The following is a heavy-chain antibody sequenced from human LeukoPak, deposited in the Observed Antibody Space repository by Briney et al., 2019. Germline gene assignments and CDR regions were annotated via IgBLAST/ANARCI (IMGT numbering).Heavy chain of an antibody. V-gene: IGHV3-66*01. CDR1: GCTVSGNY. Sequence: GGSMRLSCAASGCTVSGNYMSWVRQAPGKGLEWVSVIYSGGSTYYADSVKGRFTISRDNSNNTLYLQMNSLRAEDTAVYYCARGPYGYYYDSSGSDYWGQGTLVTVSS. CDR2: IYSGGST. J-gene: IGHJ4*02. D-gene: IGHD3-22*01. CDR3: ARGPYGYYYDSSGSDY.